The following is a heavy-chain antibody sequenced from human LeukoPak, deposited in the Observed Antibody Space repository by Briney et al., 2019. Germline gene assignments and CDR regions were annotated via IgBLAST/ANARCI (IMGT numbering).Heavy chain of an antibody. CDR3: ARGGSSTYIDY. CDR2: ISAYNGNT. V-gene: IGHV1-18*01. J-gene: IGHJ4*02. Sequence: GASVKVSCKTSGFTFTSYGFTWVRQAPGQGFEWMGWISAYNGNTNYAQKLQGRVTMTTDTSTSTVYMEQRSLRSDDTAVYYCARGGSSTYIDYWGRGTLVTVSS. CDR1: GFTFTSYG. D-gene: IGHD2-2*01.